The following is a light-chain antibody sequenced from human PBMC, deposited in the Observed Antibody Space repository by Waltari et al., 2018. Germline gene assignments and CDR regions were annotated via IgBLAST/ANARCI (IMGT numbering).Light chain of an antibody. CDR3: QSYDSSLSVV. Sequence: QSVLPQPPSVSGAPGQRVTISFTSSSSTLGARYAVHWYQQLPRTPPKSLIYGNSNRPSGVPDRFSGSKSGTSASLAITGLQAEDEADYYCQSYDSSLSVVFGGGTKLTVL. V-gene: IGLV1-40*01. J-gene: IGLJ2*01. CDR2: GNS. CDR1: SSTLGARYA.